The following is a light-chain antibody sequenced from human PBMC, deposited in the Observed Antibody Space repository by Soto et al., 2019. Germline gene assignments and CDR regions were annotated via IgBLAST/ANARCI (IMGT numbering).Light chain of an antibody. Sequence: DIQMTQSPSTLSASIGDRIIITCRASQSINTWLAWYQQKPGEAPKLLIYDGSTLARGVPSRFSGSGSETEFPLTLSRLQPDDFATFYCQQYQTYSRTFGQGTKVEV. CDR3: QQYQTYSRT. V-gene: IGKV1-5*03. CDR1: QSINTW. J-gene: IGKJ1*01. CDR2: DGS.